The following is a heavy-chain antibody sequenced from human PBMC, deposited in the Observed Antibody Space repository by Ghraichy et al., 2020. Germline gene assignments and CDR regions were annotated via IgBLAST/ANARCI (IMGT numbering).Heavy chain of an antibody. CDR2: IIAIFGIA. CDR1: GGTFSNYS. CDR3: AKYYSYSLDI. J-gene: IGHJ6*02. V-gene: IGHV1-69*02. Sequence: SVKVSCKASGGTFSNYSISWVRQAPGQGLEWMGRIIAIFGIANYAQKFQGRVTFNAHESTSTAYMELRSLRSEDTAVYYCAKYYSYSLDIWGQGTTVTVSS.